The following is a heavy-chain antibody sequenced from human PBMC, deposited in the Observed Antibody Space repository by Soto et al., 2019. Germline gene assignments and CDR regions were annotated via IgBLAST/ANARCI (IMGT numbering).Heavy chain of an antibody. J-gene: IGHJ6*02. CDR3: ARVVSGYSYGYPGMDV. D-gene: IGHD5-18*01. Sequence: QVQLVQSGAEVKKSGSSVKVSCKASGGTFSSYAISWVRQAPGQGLEWMGGIIPIFGTANYAQKFQGRVTITADESTSTAYMELSSLRSEDTAVYYCARVVSGYSYGYPGMDVWGQGTTVTVSS. V-gene: IGHV1-69*01. CDR2: IIPIFGTA. CDR1: GGTFSSYA.